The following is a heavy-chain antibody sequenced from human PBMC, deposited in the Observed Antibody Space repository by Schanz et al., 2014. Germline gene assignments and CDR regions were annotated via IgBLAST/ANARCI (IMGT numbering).Heavy chain of an antibody. CDR1: GFTFNTSW. CDR2: VSRDGSET. CDR3: ARGASRDYFAMDV. V-gene: IGHV3-74*01. Sequence: EVQLVTSGGDLVQPGGSLRLSCAASGFTFNTSWFHWVRQTPGKGLLWVSRVSRDGSETTYVDSVRGRFTISRDTAKNTVFLQMNNLRAEDPAVYYCARGASRDYFAMDVWGQGTTVTVSS. J-gene: IGHJ6*02.